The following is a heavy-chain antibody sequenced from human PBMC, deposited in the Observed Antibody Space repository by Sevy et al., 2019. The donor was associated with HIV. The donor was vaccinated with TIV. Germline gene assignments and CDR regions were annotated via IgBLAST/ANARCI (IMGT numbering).Heavy chain of an antibody. CDR3: ARATYYYDTSGPYFFDF. J-gene: IGHJ4*02. CDR1: GFIFSNYE. Sequence: GGSLRLSCIASGFIFSNYEMNWVRQAPGKGLEWVSYITSSGSTKHYADSVKGRFTISRDNGKNSIYLQMNSLRAEDTAVYYCARATYYYDTSGPYFFDFWGQGTLFTVSS. D-gene: IGHD3-22*01. V-gene: IGHV3-48*03. CDR2: ITSSGSTK.